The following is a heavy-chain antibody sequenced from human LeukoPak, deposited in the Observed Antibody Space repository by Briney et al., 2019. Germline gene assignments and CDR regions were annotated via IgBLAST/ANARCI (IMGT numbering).Heavy chain of an antibody. CDR1: GYTFTGYY. D-gene: IGHD6-19*01. CDR3: ARVGSSGWYGMYYFDY. CDR2: ISPNSGGT. V-gene: IGHV1-2*02. J-gene: IGHJ4*02. Sequence: ASVKVSCKASGYTFTGYYMHWVRQAPGQGLEWMGWISPNSGGTNYAQKFQGRVTMTRDTSISTAYMELSRLRSDDTAVYYCARVGSSGWYGMYYFDYWGQGTLVTVSS.